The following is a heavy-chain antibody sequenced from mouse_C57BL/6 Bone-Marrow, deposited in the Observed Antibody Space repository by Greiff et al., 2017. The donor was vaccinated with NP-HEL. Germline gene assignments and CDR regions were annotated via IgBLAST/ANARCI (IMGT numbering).Heavy chain of an antibody. V-gene: IGHV5-16*01. Sequence: EVQLVESEGGLVQPGSSMKLSCTASGFTFSDYYMAWVRQVPEKGLEWVANINYDGSSTYYLDSLKSRFIISRDNAKNILYLQMSSLKSEDTATYYCARDRESDYDDWYFDVWGTGTTVTVSS. D-gene: IGHD2-4*01. CDR1: GFTFSDYY. CDR3: ARDRESDYDDWYFDV. CDR2: INYDGSST. J-gene: IGHJ1*03.